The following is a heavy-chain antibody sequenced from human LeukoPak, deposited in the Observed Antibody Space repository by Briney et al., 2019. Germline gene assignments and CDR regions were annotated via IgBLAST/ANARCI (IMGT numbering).Heavy chain of an antibody. CDR3: ARGRTGTNYYYYYYMDV. D-gene: IGHD1-1*01. V-gene: IGHV4-61*09. CDR1: GASISSTSYC. CDR2: IHTSGST. Sequence: SETLSLTCTVSGASISSTSYCWGWIRQPAGKGLEWIGHIHTSGSTNYNPSLKSRVTISVDTSKNQFSLKLSSVTAADTAVYYCARGRTGTNYYYYYYMDVWGKGTTVTVSS. J-gene: IGHJ6*03.